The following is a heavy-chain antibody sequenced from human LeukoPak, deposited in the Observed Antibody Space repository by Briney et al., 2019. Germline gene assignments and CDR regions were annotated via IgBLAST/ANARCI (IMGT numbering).Heavy chain of an antibody. Sequence: GGSLRLSCAASGFTFSSYAMSWVRQAPGKGLEWVSTITNREGSIFYADSVKGRFTISRDNAKNSLYLQMNSLRAEDTAVYYCARGGGYYVFLHWGQGTLVTVSS. CDR3: ARGGGYYVFLH. CDR1: GFTFSSYA. CDR2: ITNREGSI. V-gene: IGHV3-48*04. J-gene: IGHJ4*02. D-gene: IGHD3-22*01.